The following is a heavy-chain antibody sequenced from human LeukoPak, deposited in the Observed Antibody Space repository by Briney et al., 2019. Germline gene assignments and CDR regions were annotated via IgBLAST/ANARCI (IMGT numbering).Heavy chain of an antibody. Sequence: GGSLRLSCAASGFTFSSYGMHWVRQAPGKGLEWVAVISYHGSNKYYADSVKGRFTISRDKSKNTLYLQMNSLRAEDTALYYCAKRCRGAAGSCLDYWGQGTLVTVSS. V-gene: IGHV3-30*18. CDR2: ISYHGSNK. J-gene: IGHJ4*02. D-gene: IGHD6-13*01. CDR1: GFTFSSYG. CDR3: AKRCRGAAGSCLDY.